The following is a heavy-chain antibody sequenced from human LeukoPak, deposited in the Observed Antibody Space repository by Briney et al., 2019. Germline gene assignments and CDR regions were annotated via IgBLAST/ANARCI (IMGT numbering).Heavy chain of an antibody. V-gene: IGHV4-59*11. D-gene: IGHD3-22*01. CDR1: DGSISGHY. Sequence: SETLSLTCAVSDGSISGHYWSWIRQPPGKGLEGIGYIYYSGKTYYSSSLRSRVTISVDTSKNHFSLKLTSVTAADTAVYYCARLLDNDSSGDPDTFDIWGQGTMVTVSS. CDR2: IYYSGKT. CDR3: ARLLDNDSSGDPDTFDI. J-gene: IGHJ3*02.